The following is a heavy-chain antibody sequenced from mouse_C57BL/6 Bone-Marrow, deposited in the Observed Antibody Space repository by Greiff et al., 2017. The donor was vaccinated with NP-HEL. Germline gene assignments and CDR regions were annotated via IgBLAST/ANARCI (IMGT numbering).Heavy chain of an antibody. CDR2: ISYDGSN. V-gene: IGHV3-6*01. D-gene: IGHD2-3*01. Sequence: EVKLQESGPGLVKPSQSLSLTCSVTGYSITSGYYWNWIRQFPGNKLEWMGYISYDGSNNYNPSLKNRISITRDTSKNQFFLKLNSVTTEDTATYYCAREGGGYSWYFDVWGTGTTVTVSS. CDR1: GYSITSGYY. CDR3: AREGGGYSWYFDV. J-gene: IGHJ1*03.